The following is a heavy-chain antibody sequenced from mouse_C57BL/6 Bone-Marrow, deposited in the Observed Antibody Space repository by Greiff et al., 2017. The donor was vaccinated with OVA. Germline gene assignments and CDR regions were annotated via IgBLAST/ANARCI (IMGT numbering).Heavy chain of an antibody. D-gene: IGHD3-2*02. J-gene: IGHJ3*01. CDR3: TTSDSSGYVGWFAY. Sequence: VQLKQSGAELVRPGASVKLSCTASGFNIKDDYMHWVKQRPEQGLEWIGWIDPENGDTEYASKFQGKATITADTSSNTAYLQLSSLTSEDTAVYYCTTSDSSGYVGWFAYWGQGTLVTVSA. V-gene: IGHV14-4*01. CDR2: IDPENGDT. CDR1: GFNIKDDY.